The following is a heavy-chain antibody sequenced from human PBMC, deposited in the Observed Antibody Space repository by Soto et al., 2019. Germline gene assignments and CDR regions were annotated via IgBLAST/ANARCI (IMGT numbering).Heavy chain of an antibody. J-gene: IGHJ4*02. V-gene: IGHV3-23*01. D-gene: IGHD1-1*01. CDR2: ISGSGGST. Sequence: EVQLLESGGGLVQPGGSLRLSCAASGFTFSSYAMSWVRQAPGKGLEWVSAISGSGGSTYYADSVKGRFTISRDNYKNTLYLQMNSLRAEDTAVDYCAKAQTGTSAGFDYWGQGTLVTVSS. CDR3: AKAQTGTSAGFDY. CDR1: GFTFSSYA.